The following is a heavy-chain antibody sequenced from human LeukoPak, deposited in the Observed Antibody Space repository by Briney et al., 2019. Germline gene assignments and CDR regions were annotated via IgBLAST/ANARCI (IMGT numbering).Heavy chain of an antibody. D-gene: IGHD1-26*01. CDR2: IRYDGSNK. CDR3: AREGHSGSYYAY. V-gene: IGHV3-30*02. CDR1: GFTFSSYG. Sequence: GGSLRLSCAASGFTFSSYGMHWVRQAPGKGLEWVAFIRYDGSNKYYADSVKGRFTISRDNAKNSLYLQMNSLRAEDTAVYYCAREGHSGSYYAYWGQGTLVTVSS. J-gene: IGHJ4*02.